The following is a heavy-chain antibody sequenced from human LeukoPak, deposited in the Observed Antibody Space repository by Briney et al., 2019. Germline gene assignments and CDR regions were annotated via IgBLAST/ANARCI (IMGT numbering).Heavy chain of an antibody. CDR2: IVPIFGTA. Sequence: SVTVSCKASGYTFATYGISWVRQAPGQGLEWMGGIVPIFGTANYAQKFQGRVTITTDESTSTAYMELSSLRSEDTAVYYCARARSPSSGYLLRDHNWFDPWGQGTLVTVSS. CDR3: ARARSPSSGYLLRDHNWFDP. J-gene: IGHJ5*02. CDR1: GYTFATYG. V-gene: IGHV1-69*05. D-gene: IGHD3-22*01.